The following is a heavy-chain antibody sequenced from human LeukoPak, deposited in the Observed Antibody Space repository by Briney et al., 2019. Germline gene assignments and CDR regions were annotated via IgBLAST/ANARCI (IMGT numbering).Heavy chain of an antibody. J-gene: IGHJ4*02. CDR1: GGSVSSGSYY. CDR2: IYYSGNT. D-gene: IGHD5-24*01. CDR3: ARGGSRDGYNRPLDY. Sequence: SETLSLTCTVSGGSVSSGSYYWSWIRQPPGKGLEWIGYIYYSGNTNYSPSLKSRVTTSVDTSKNQFSLKLSSVTAADSAVYYCARGGSRDGYNRPLDYWGQGTLVTVSS. V-gene: IGHV4-61*01.